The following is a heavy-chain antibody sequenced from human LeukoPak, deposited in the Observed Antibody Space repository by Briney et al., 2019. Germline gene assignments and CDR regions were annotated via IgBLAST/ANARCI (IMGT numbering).Heavy chain of an antibody. Sequence: GGSLRLSCAASGFTFSSYSMNWVRQAPGKGLEWVSSISSSSSYINYADSVKGRFTIPRDNAKNSLYLQMNSLRAEDTAVYYCARGVSYMDVWGKGTTVTVSS. CDR3: ARGVSYMDV. V-gene: IGHV3-21*01. CDR2: ISSSSSYI. CDR1: GFTFSSYS. J-gene: IGHJ6*03.